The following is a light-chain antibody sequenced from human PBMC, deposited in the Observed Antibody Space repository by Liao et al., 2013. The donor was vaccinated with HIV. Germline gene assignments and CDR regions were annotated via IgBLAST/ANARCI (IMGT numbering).Light chain of an antibody. V-gene: IGLV3-21*02. Sequence: SYELTQPPSVSVSPGQTARITCSGDKLGDKYACWYQQKPGQAPVLVIYYDSDRPSGIPERFSGSNSGNTATLTISRVEAGDEADYYCQVWDSSSDHVVFGGGTKLTVL. CDR2: YDS. CDR1: KLGDKY. J-gene: IGLJ2*01. CDR3: QVWDSSSDHVV.